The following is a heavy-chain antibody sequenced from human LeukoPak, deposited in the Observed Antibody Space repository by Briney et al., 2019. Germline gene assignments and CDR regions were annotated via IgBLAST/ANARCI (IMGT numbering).Heavy chain of an antibody. V-gene: IGHV3-23*01. CDR1: RFTLSTYW. D-gene: IGHD2-15*01. J-gene: IGHJ4*01. CDR3: AKQLGYCSDGSCYFPY. Sequence: GGSLRLSCAASRFTLSTYWMSWVRQAPGKGLEWVSAISNNGGYTYYADSVQGRFTISRDNSKSTLCLQMNSLRAEDTAVYYRAKQLGYCSDGSCYFPYWGQGTLVTVSS. CDR2: ISNNGGYT.